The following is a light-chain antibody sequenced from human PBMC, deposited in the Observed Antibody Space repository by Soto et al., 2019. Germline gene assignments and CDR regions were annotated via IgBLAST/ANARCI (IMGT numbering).Light chain of an antibody. CDR1: SSNIGSNT. Sequence: QAVVTQSPSASGTPGQRVTISCSGSSSNIGSNTVNWYQQLPGTAPKLLIYSNDQRPSGVPDRFSGSKSGTSASLAISGLQSDDEAHYFCAAWDDSLNGVVVFGGGTKLTVL. CDR3: AAWDDSLNGVVV. V-gene: IGLV1-44*01. CDR2: SND. J-gene: IGLJ2*01.